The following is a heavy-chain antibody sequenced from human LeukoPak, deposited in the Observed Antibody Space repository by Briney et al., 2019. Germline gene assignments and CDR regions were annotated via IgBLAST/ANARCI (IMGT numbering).Heavy chain of an antibody. CDR1: GFTFSHYW. CDR2: IKEDGNPK. D-gene: IGHD4-17*01. Sequence: GGSLRLSCAASGFTFSHYWMSWVRQAPGKGLEGVANIKEDGNPKYYVDSVKGRFTVSRDNAKNSLYLLMTSLRADDTAVYYCVRDVASTVTWDWGQGTLVTVSS. CDR3: VRDVASTVTWD. J-gene: IGHJ4*02. V-gene: IGHV3-7*05.